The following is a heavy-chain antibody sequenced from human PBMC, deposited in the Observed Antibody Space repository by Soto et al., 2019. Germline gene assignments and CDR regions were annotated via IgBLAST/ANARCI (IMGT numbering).Heavy chain of an antibody. CDR3: ARDYVYNDYGDYGFDY. D-gene: IGHD4-17*01. CDR1: GLTFISYS. Sequence: RGSLRLSCAASGLTFISYSMNWVRQAPGKGLEWVSSISSSSSYIYYADSVKGRFTISRDNAKNSLYLQMNSLRAEDTAVYYCARDYVYNDYGDYGFDYWGQGTLVTVSS. J-gene: IGHJ4*02. V-gene: IGHV3-21*01. CDR2: ISSSSSYI.